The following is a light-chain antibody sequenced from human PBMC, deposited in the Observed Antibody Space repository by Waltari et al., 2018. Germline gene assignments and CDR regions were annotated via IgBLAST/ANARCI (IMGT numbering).Light chain of an antibody. CDR2: RAS. J-gene: IGKJ2*01. V-gene: IGKV3-15*01. Sequence: EIVTTQSPATLSVSPGERATLSCGASQSVGSNLAWYQQKPGQAPRLLIYRASTRATNIPARFSGSGSGTEFNLTISSLQSEDFAVYYCQEYNNWPRMYTFGQGTKLEIK. CDR3: QEYNNWPRMYT. CDR1: QSVGSN.